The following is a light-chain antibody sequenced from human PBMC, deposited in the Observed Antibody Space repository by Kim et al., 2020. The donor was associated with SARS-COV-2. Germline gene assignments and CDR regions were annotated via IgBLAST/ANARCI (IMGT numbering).Light chain of an antibody. V-gene: IGLV4-69*01. CDR2: LNSDGSH. Sequence: ASVKLNCTRSSGHSSYAIAWHQQQPEKGPRYLMKLNSDGSHSKGDGIPDRFSGSSSGAERYLTISSLQSEDEADYYCQTWGTGIRVFGGGTQLTVL. CDR3: QTWGTGIRV. CDR1: SGHSSYA. J-gene: IGLJ3*02.